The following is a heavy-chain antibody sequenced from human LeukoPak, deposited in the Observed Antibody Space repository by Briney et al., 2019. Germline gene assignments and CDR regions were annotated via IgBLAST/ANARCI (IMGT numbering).Heavy chain of an antibody. CDR3: ARDRVNDYGDPIDY. Sequence: GGSLRLSCAASGFTFSSYSMNWVRQAPGKGLEWVSYISSSSSTIYYADSVKGRFTISRDNAKNSLYLQMNSLRAEDTAVYYCARDRVNDYGDPIDYWGQGTLVTVSS. D-gene: IGHD4-17*01. V-gene: IGHV3-48*04. J-gene: IGHJ4*02. CDR2: ISSSSSTI. CDR1: GFTFSSYS.